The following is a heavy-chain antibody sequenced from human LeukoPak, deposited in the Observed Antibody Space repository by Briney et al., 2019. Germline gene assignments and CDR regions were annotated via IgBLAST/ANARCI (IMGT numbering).Heavy chain of an antibody. J-gene: IGHJ3*02. D-gene: IGHD3-10*01. CDR2: IYYSGST. V-gene: IGHV4-59*01. Sequence: SETLSLTCTVSGGSITSYYWSWIRQPPGKGLEWVGYIYYSGSTNYNPSLKSRVTISVDTSKNQFSLKLSSVTAADTAVYYCAREPDYGSGTIDAFDIWGQGTMVTVSS. CDR1: GGSITSYY. CDR3: AREPDYGSGTIDAFDI.